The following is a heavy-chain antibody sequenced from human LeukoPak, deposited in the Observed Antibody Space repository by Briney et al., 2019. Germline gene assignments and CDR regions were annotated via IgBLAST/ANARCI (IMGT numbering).Heavy chain of an antibody. J-gene: IGHJ4*02. Sequence: ASVKVSCKASGGTFSSYAISWVRLAPGQGLEWMGGIIPIFGTANYAQKFQGRVTITADESTSTAYMELSSLRSEDTAVYYCARSEGLTFGVARYFDYWGQGTLVTVSS. CDR3: ARSEGLTFGVARYFDY. CDR2: IIPIFGTA. D-gene: IGHD3-16*01. CDR1: GGTFSSYA. V-gene: IGHV1-69*13.